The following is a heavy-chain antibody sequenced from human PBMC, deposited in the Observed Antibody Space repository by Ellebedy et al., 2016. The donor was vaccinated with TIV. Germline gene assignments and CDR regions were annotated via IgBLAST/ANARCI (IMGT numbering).Heavy chain of an antibody. CDR2: IYYSGST. J-gene: IGHJ4*02. CDR1: NGSVSSSRYY. Sequence: SETLSLXCTVSNGSVSSSRYYWGWIRQPPGKGLEWIGYIYYSGSTNYNPSLKSRVTISVDTSKNQFSLKLSSVTAADTAVYYCARDLGVSDYWGQGTLVTVSS. V-gene: IGHV4-61*01. D-gene: IGHD2-21*01. CDR3: ARDLGVSDY.